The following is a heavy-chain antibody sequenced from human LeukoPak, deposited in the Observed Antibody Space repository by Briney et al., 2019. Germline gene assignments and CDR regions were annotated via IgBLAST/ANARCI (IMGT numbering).Heavy chain of an antibody. CDR1: GGTFSSYA. Sequence: SVKVSCKASGGTFSSYAISWVRQAPGQGLEWMGRIIPILGIANYAQKFQGRVTITADKSTSTAYMELSSLRSEDTAVYYCARVLSRPELDYDGMDVWGQGTTVTV. J-gene: IGHJ6*02. V-gene: IGHV1-69*04. CDR3: ARVLSRPELDYDGMDV. CDR2: IIPILGIA. D-gene: IGHD1-7*01.